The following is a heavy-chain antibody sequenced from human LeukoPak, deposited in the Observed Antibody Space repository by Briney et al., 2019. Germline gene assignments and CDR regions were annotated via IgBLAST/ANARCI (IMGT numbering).Heavy chain of an antibody. CDR1: GFTFSSYE. J-gene: IGHJ6*04. Sequence: GGSLRLSCAASGFTFSSYEMNWVRQAPGKGLEWVSYISSSGSTIYYADSVKGRFTISRDNVKNSLYLQMNSLRAEDTAVYYCARVISSSLYYYYGMDVWGKGTTVTVSS. CDR2: ISSSGSTI. D-gene: IGHD6-13*01. V-gene: IGHV3-48*03. CDR3: ARVISSSLYYYYGMDV.